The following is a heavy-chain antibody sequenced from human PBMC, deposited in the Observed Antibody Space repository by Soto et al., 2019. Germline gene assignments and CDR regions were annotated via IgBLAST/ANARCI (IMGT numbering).Heavy chain of an antibody. V-gene: IGHV1-18*01. D-gene: IGHD3-9*01. CDR2: ISAYNGNT. CDR1: GYTFTSYG. J-gene: IGHJ6*02. Sequence: ASVKVSCKASGYTFTSYGISWVRQAPGQGLEWMGWISAYNGNTNYAQKLQGRVTMTTDTSTSTAYMELRSLRSDDTAVYYCARDWGYFDQGVGEYYYYGMDVWGQGTTVTVS. CDR3: ARDWGYFDQGVGEYYYYGMDV.